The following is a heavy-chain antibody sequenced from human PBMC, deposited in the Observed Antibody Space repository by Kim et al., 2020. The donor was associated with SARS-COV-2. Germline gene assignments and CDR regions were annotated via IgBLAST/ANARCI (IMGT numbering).Heavy chain of an antibody. D-gene: IGHD3-10*01. CDR2: ISWNSGSI. CDR1: GFTFDDYA. J-gene: IGHJ3*02. Sequence: GGSLRLSCAASGFTFDDYAMHWVRQAPGKGLEWVSGISWNSGSIGYADSVKDRFTISRDNAKNSLYLQMNSLRAEDTALYYCAKDIGDNQSKYHNSDAFDIWGQGTMVTVSS. V-gene: IGHV3-9*01. CDR3: AKDIGDNQSKYHNSDAFDI.